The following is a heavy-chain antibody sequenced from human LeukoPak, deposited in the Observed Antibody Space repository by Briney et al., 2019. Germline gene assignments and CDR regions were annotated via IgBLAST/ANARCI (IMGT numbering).Heavy chain of an antibody. CDR3: AREPAITMVRGNWFDP. Sequence: SETLSLTCTVSGGSISSSSYYWGWIRQPPGKGLEWIGSIYYSGSTYYNPSLKSRVTISVDTSKNQFSLKLSSVTAADTAVYYCAREPAITMVRGNWFDPWGQGTLVTVSS. J-gene: IGHJ5*02. CDR1: GGSISSSSYY. CDR2: IYYSGST. D-gene: IGHD3-10*01. V-gene: IGHV4-39*07.